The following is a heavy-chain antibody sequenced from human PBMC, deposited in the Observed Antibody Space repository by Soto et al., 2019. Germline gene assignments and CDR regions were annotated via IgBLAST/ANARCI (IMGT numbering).Heavy chain of an antibody. J-gene: IGHJ5*02. V-gene: IGHV4-31*03. CDR3: ARGSFSSSSSWFDP. Sequence: ASETLSLTCTVSGGSISSGGYYWSWIRQHPGKGLEWIGYIYYSGRTYYNPSLHSRVSIAVDTTENQFSLKLTSVTAADTSVYSCARGSFSSSSSWFDPWGRGTRVTVS. CDR2: IYYSGRT. D-gene: IGHD6-6*01. CDR1: GGSISSGGYY.